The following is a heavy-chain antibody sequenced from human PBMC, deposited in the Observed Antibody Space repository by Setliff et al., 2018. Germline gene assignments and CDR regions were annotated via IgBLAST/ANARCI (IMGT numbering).Heavy chain of an antibody. Sequence: ASVKVSCKASGYTFTSYYMHWVRQAPGQGLEWMGIINPSGGSTSYAQKFQGRVTMTRDTSTSTVYMELSSLRSEDTAVYYCARVPLMIAIRHAFDIWGQGTMVTVSS. CDR1: GYTFTSYY. CDR3: ARVPLMIAIRHAFDI. J-gene: IGHJ3*02. CDR2: INPSGGST. V-gene: IGHV1-46*01. D-gene: IGHD2-21*01.